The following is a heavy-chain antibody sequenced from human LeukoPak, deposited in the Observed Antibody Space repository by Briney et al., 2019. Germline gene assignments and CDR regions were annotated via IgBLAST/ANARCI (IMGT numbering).Heavy chain of an antibody. V-gene: IGHV4-4*02. CDR1: GGSISSSNW. Sequence: PSGTLSLTCAVSGGSISSSNWWSWVRQPPGKGLEWIGEIYHSGSTNYNPSLKSRVTISVDKSKNQFSLKLSSVTAADTAVYYCARDWSFSYYGMDVWGQGTTVTVSS. D-gene: IGHD3-10*01. CDR2: IYHSGST. J-gene: IGHJ6*02. CDR3: ARDWSFSYYGMDV.